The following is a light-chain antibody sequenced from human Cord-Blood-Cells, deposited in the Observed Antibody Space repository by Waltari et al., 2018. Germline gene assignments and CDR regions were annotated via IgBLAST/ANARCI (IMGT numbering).Light chain of an antibody. Sequence: QSALTQPASVSGSPGQSITISCTGTSSDVGSSNLVSWYQQHPGKAPKLVIYEGSKRPSGVSNRFSGSKSGNTASLTISGLQAEDEADYYCCSYAGSYVFGTGTKVTVL. J-gene: IGLJ1*01. CDR1: SSDVGSSNL. CDR2: EGS. V-gene: IGLV2-23*01. CDR3: CSYAGSYV.